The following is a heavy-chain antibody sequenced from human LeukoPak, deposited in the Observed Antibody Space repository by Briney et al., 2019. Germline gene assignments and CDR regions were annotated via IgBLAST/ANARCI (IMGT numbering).Heavy chain of an antibody. J-gene: IGHJ4*02. Sequence: PSETLSLTCTVSGGSISPYYWSWIRQPPGKGLEWVGVLHDSGSANYNPSLKSRVSISADTSKNQFSLDLSSVTAADTAVYYCARGGAYYYDSRGYIPFDYWGQGTLVTVSS. CDR1: GGSISPYY. CDR3: ARGGAYYYDSRGYIPFDY. V-gene: IGHV4-59*01. D-gene: IGHD3-22*01. CDR2: LHDSGSA.